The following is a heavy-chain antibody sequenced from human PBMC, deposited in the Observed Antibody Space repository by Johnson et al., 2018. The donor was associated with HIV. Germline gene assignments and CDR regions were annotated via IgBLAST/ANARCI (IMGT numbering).Heavy chain of an antibody. J-gene: IGHJ3*02. CDR2: ISGSGGST. V-gene: IGHV3-23*04. CDR3: AKFRNSGGGYYDSSGYYVVDAFDI. D-gene: IGHD3-22*01. CDR1: GFTFSSYV. Sequence: VQLVESGGGVVQPGGSLRLSCAASGFTFSSYVMTWVRQAPGKGLEWVSAISGSGGSTYYADSVKGRFTISRDNSKNKLYLQMNSLRAEDTAVYYCAKFRNSGGGYYDSSGYYVVDAFDIWGQGTMVTVSS.